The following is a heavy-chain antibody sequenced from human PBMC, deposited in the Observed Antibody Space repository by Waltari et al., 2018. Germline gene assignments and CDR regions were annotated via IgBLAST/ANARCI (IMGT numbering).Heavy chain of an antibody. CDR2: ISYEGIDK. J-gene: IGHJ3*01. D-gene: IGHD1-1*01. Sequence: QVQLVESGGGVVQSGGSLRLSCAASGFTFSDRGMHWVRQAPGKGLDWVAFISYEGIDKVFGASVKGRFTISRDNAKNTVSLLMNSLKSEDTAVYYCATTIISPGAFDVWGQGTMVSVSS. CDR1: GFTFSDRG. CDR3: ATTIISPGAFDV. V-gene: IGHV3-30*03.